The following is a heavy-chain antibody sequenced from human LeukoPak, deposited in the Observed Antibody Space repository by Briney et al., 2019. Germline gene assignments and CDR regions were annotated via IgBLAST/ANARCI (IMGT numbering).Heavy chain of an antibody. CDR1: AFTFSSYA. Sequence: GGSLRISCTATAFTFSSYAMSWVRQAPGKGLDRVPPISRSGGSTYYADSVKGRFTISRDNSKNTLYLQMNSLRAEHTAVYYCAKDRLPTVDLVFDYWGQGTLVTVSS. V-gene: IGHV3-23*01. CDR2: ISRSGGST. J-gene: IGHJ4*02. D-gene: IGHD5-18*01. CDR3: AKDRLPTVDLVFDY.